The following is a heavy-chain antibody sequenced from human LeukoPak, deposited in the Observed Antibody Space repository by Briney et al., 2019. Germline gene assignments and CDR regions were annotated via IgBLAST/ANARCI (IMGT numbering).Heavy chain of an antibody. CDR1: GGSISSGTHC. CDR2: IFTSGSP. D-gene: IGHD1-7*01. V-gene: IGHV4-61*02. J-gene: IGHJ3*02. Sequence: SETLSLTCDVSGGSISSGTHCWTWIRQPVGKGLEWLGRIFTSGSPTYNSSLKSRLTISIDKSKNQFSLKLSSVTAADTAIYYCARRWNYKDAFDIWGLGTMVTVSS. CDR3: ARRWNYKDAFDI.